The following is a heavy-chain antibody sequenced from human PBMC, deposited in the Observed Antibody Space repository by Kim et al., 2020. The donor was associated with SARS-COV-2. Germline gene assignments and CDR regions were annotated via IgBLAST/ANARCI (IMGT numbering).Heavy chain of an antibody. J-gene: IGHJ4*02. D-gene: IGHD3-22*01. Sequence: YHPSLKSRVHLSVDTSKNRFSLKLSSVAAAGTAVYYCARAPIVVVITHLDYWGQGTPVTVPS. V-gene: IGHV4-31*02. CDR3: ARAPIVVVITHLDY.